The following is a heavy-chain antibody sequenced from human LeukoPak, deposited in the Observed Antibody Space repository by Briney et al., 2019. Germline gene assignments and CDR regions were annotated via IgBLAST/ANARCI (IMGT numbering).Heavy chain of an antibody. Sequence: SETLSLTCTVSGGSIRSSYYYWGWIRQPPGKGLEWIGSIYDSGSTYYNPSLKSRVTISVDTTKNQFSLKLSSVTAADTAVYYCARLRIGGFDYWGQGTLVTVSS. J-gene: IGHJ4*02. D-gene: IGHD3-10*01. V-gene: IGHV4-39*07. CDR2: IYDSGST. CDR3: ARLRIGGFDY. CDR1: GGSIRSSYYY.